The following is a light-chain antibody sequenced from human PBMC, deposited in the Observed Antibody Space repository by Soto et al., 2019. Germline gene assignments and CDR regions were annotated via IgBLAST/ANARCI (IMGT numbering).Light chain of an antibody. CDR3: QAWDSSPYVV. J-gene: IGLJ2*01. Sequence: SYELTQPPSVSVSPGQTASITCSGDKLGDKYACWYQQKPGQSPVLVIYEDSKRPSGIPERFSGSNSGNTATLTISGTQAMDEGDYYCQAWDSSPYVVFGGGTKLTVL. CDR2: EDS. V-gene: IGLV3-1*01. CDR1: KLGDKY.